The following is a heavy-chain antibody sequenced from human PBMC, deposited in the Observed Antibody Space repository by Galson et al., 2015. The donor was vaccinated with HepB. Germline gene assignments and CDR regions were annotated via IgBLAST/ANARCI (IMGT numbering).Heavy chain of an antibody. Sequence: SLRLSCAASGFTVSSNYMSWVRQAPGKGLEWISYTSSQSWTIYHADSVKGRFTISRDNARNSLDLQMTSLRAEDTAVYYCARGSGPTGNHYWYFDLWGRGTLVTVSS. CDR2: TSSQSWTI. D-gene: IGHD1-14*01. CDR3: ARGSGPTGNHYWYFDL. V-gene: IGHV3-48*01. J-gene: IGHJ2*01. CDR1: GFTVSSNY.